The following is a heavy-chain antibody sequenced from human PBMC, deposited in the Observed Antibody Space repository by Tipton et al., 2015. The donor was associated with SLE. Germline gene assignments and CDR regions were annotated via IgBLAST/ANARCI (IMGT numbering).Heavy chain of an antibody. CDR2: ISAYNGNT. Sequence: QLVQSGAEVTEPGASVKVSCKASGYTFTSYGISWVRQAPGQGLEWMGWISAYNGNTNYAQKLQGRVTMTTDTSTSTAYMELRSLRSDDTAVYYCAGPGYCSSTSCYTRGAFDIWGQGTMVTVSS. CDR1: GYTFTSYG. D-gene: IGHD2-2*02. V-gene: IGHV1-18*01. CDR3: AGPGYCSSTSCYTRGAFDI. J-gene: IGHJ3*02.